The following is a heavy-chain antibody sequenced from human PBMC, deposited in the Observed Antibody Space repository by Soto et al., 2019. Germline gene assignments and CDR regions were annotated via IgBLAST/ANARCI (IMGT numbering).Heavy chain of an antibody. Sequence: PGESPKTSCKGSGYSFPSYWIGWVRQVPGKGLEWMGIIYPGDSDTRYSPSFQGQVTISADKSISTAYLQWSSLKASDTAMYYCARLAYSSGWTLNWFDPWGQGTLVTVSS. CDR3: ARLAYSSGWTLNWFDP. CDR2: IYPGDSDT. D-gene: IGHD6-19*01. V-gene: IGHV5-51*01. CDR1: GYSFPSYW. J-gene: IGHJ5*02.